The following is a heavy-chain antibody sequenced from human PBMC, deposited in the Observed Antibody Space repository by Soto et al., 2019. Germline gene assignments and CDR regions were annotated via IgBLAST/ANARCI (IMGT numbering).Heavy chain of an antibody. CDR2: ISENGGSRGGT. CDR1: GFTFNNSA. J-gene: IGHJ3*02. Sequence: GGSLRLSCAASGFTFNNSAMTWVRQSPGQGLEWVASISENGGSRGGTYYADSVKGRFTISRDNSKNTLYLQVDSLTGADTAVYYCASAKAVVIAPLGIWGQGALVTVSS. CDR3: ASAKAVVIAPLGI. V-gene: IGHV3-23*01. D-gene: IGHD2-21*01.